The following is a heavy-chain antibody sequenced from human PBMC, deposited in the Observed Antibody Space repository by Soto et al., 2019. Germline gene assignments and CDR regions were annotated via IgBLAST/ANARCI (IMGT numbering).Heavy chain of an antibody. Sequence: PSETLSLTCTVSGGSITNGGYYWSWIRQHPGKGLEWIGYIYYSGSTYYNPSLKSRVTISADTSNNQFSLKLSSVTAADTAVYYCARDLGIVAAGTWLDHWGHGTLFTVPS. V-gene: IGHV4-31*03. J-gene: IGHJ5*02. CDR3: ARDLGIVAAGTWLDH. CDR1: GGSITNGGYY. D-gene: IGHD6-13*01. CDR2: IYYSGST.